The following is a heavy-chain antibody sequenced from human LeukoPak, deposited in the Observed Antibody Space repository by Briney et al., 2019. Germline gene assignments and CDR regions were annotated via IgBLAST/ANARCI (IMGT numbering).Heavy chain of an antibody. Sequence: GRSLRLSCAASGFTFSSYGMHWVRQAPGKGLEWVAVISYDGSNKYYADSVKGRFTISRDNSKNTLYLQMNSLRAEDTAVYYCARDPIYGYYFDYWGQGTLVTVSS. CDR1: GFTFSSYG. V-gene: IGHV3-30*03. D-gene: IGHD4-17*01. CDR2: ISYDGSNK. CDR3: ARDPIYGYYFDY. J-gene: IGHJ4*02.